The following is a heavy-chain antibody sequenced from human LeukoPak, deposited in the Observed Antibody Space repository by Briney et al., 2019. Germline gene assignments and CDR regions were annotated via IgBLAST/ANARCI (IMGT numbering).Heavy chain of an antibody. CDR1: GGSISSYY. J-gene: IGHJ3*02. D-gene: IGHD2-2*01. V-gene: IGHV4-59*12. CDR3: WRETNRHVVVPAARGFAFDI. CDR2: IYYSGST. Sequence: PSETLSLTCTVSGGSISSYYWSWIRQPPGKGLEWIGYIYYSGSTNYYPSFKSRVPISVDTSKNQFSLKLSSSTAADTAVFYSWRETNRHVVVPAARGFAFDIWGQGTMVTVSS.